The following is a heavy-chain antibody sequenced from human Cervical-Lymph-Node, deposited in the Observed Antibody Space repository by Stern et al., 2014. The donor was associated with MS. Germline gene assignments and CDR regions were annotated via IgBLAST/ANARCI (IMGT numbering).Heavy chain of an antibody. Sequence: VQLVESGGGVVQPGRSLRLSCAASGFSFSRYAMHWVRQAPGKGLEWVALICHEVSNQYSADSGTGRFPIPRDNFKNTLYLQMNSLRAEDTAVYYCASAYSSSHYYFDYWGQGTLVTVSS. CDR1: GFSFSRYA. CDR3: ASAYSSSHYYFDY. CDR2: ICHEVSNQ. D-gene: IGHD6-13*01. J-gene: IGHJ4*02. V-gene: IGHV3-33*01.